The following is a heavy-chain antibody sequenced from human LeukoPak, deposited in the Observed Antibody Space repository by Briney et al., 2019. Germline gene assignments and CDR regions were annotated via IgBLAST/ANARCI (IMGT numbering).Heavy chain of an antibody. J-gene: IGHJ4*02. CDR1: GFSLPPSGMR. CDR2: IDWDDDK. D-gene: IGHD2-21*02. CDR3: ARTPYCGGDCYVDY. V-gene: IGHV2-70*04. Sequence: SGPALVKPTQTLTLTCTFSGFSLPPSGMRGSWIRQPPGKALEWLARIDWDDDKFYSTSLKTRLTISKDTSKNQVVLTMTNMDPVDTATYYCARTPYCGGDCYVDYWGQGTLVTVSS.